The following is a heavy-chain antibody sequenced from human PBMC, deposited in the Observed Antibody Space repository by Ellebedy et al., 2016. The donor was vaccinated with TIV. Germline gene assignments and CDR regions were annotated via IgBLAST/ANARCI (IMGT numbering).Heavy chain of an antibody. D-gene: IGHD5-24*01. J-gene: IGHJ3*02. Sequence: MPSDTLSLTCTVSGGSTRSRSYYRGWIRQPPGKGLEWIGHIYYSGTTYYNPSLKSRVTISIDTSKNQFSLKLSSVTAAHTAVYYCATLEIAPILDAFYIWGQGTKVPVSS. CDR1: GGSTRSRSYY. CDR3: ATLEIAPILDAFYI. V-gene: IGHV4-39*01. CDR2: IYYSGTT.